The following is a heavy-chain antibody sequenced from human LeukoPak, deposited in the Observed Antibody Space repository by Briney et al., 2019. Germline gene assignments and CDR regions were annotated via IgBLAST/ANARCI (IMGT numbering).Heavy chain of an antibody. V-gene: IGHV4-4*07. CDR1: GGSISSYY. CDR3: ARDPHNGYSSGWYPGNAFDI. J-gene: IGHJ3*02. CDR2: IYTSGST. Sequence: KSSETLSLTCTVSGGSISSYYWSWIRQPAGKGLEWIGRIYTSGSTNYNPSLKSRVTMSLDTSNNQFSLKLSSVTAADTAVYYCARDPHNGYSSGWYPGNAFDIWGQGTMVTVSS. D-gene: IGHD6-19*01.